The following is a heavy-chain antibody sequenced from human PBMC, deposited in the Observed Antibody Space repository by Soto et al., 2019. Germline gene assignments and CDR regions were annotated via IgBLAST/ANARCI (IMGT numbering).Heavy chain of an antibody. J-gene: IGHJ4*02. D-gene: IGHD3-16*01. Sequence: GGSLRLSCVASGFTFRNHDMNWVRQAPGKGLEWVGRIRTKSDGETTEYAAPVKGRIAISRDDLRKMLFLEMNSLDSDDSAVYYCVSEMPLLGVFDFWGQGTLVTVSS. CDR1: GFTFRNHD. V-gene: IGHV3-15*01. CDR2: IRTKSDGETT. CDR3: VSEMPLLGVFDF.